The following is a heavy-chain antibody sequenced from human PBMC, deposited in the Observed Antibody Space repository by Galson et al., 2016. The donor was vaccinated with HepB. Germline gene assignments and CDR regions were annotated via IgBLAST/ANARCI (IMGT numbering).Heavy chain of an antibody. CDR3: ARDVRYFDWFRLEY. CDR2: ISGSGTTT. Sequence: SLRLSCAASGFTFSSYAMIWVRQAPGKGLEWVSTISGSGTTTYYADSLKGRFTISRDNSKNTISLQMNSLRAEDTAIYYCARDVRYFDWFRLEYWGQGVLVAVSS. D-gene: IGHD3-9*01. J-gene: IGHJ4*02. V-gene: IGHV3-23*01. CDR1: GFTFSSYA.